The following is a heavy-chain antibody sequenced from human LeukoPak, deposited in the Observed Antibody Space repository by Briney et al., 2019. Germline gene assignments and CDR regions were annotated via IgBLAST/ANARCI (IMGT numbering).Heavy chain of an antibody. CDR2: MHYSGNT. CDR3: ANRIAAKFDY. D-gene: IGHD6-13*01. Sequence: SETLSLTCTVSGGSISGHYWSWIRQPPGKGLEWIGFMHYSGNTNSNPSLRSRVTISMDKSKNQFSLKLSSVTAADTAVYYCANRIAAKFDYWGQGTLATVSS. J-gene: IGHJ4*02. V-gene: IGHV4-59*11. CDR1: GGSISGHY.